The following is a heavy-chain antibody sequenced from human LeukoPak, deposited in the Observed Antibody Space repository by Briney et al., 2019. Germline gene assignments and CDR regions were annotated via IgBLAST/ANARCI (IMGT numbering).Heavy chain of an antibody. D-gene: IGHD4-17*01. J-gene: IGHJ4*02. CDR2: IYYSGST. Sequence: PSETLPLTCTVSGGSISSGDYYWSWIRQHPGKGLEWIGYIYYSGSTYYNPSLKSRVTISVDTSKNQFSLKLSSVTAADTAVYYCAREVGDYSSRNFDYWGQGTLVTVSS. CDR3: AREVGDYSSRNFDY. CDR1: GGSISSGDYY. V-gene: IGHV4-31*03.